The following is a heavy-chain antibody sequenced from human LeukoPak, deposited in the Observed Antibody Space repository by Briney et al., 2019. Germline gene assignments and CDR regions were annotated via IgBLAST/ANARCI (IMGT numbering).Heavy chain of an antibody. D-gene: IGHD5-12*01. CDR2: IKSNADGGTP. V-gene: IGHV3-15*01. CDR1: GFSFMNAW. J-gene: IGHJ4*02. Sequence: GGSLRLSCAASGFSFMNAWMIWVRQAPGRGLEWVGRIKSNADGGTPDYAAPARGRFTISRDDSKNTLYLQMNSLKTEDTAVYYCTTFSHQYSPYWGRGTLVTVSS. CDR3: TTFSHQYSPY.